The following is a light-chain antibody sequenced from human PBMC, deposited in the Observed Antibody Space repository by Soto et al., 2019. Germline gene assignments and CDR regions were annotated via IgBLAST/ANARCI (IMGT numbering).Light chain of an antibody. Sequence: QSALTQPPSASGSPGQSVTISCTGTSIDVGGYNYVSWYQQYPGRAPKLMIYEVTKRPSGVPDRFSGSKSGNTASLTGSGLQAEDEADYYCSSYAASNNFYFVFGGGTKLTVL. CDR2: EVT. CDR1: SIDVGGYNY. V-gene: IGLV2-8*01. J-gene: IGLJ3*02. CDR3: SSYAASNNFYFV.